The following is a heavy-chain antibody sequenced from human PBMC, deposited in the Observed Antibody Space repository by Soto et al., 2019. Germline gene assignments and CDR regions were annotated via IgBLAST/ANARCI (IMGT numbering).Heavy chain of an antibody. CDR1: GYTFTAHW. V-gene: IGHV5-51*01. J-gene: IGHJ5*02. CDR3: ARLGYASGNRNKWFDP. D-gene: IGHD3-10*01. CDR2: IYPGDSDT. Sequence: GESLKISCQGSGYTFTAHWIAWVRQMPGKGLEWMGIIYPGDSDTRYSPSFQGLVTISVDKSISTDYLQWKSLKASDTATFYCARLGYASGNRNKWFDPWGQGTLVTVSS.